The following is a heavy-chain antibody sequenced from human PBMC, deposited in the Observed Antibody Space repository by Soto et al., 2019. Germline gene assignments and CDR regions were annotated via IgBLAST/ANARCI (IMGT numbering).Heavy chain of an antibody. V-gene: IGHV3-33*01. Sequence: QVQLVESGGGVVQPGRSLRLSCAASGFTFSSYGMHWVRQAPGKGLEWVAVIWYDGSNKYYADSVKGRFTISRDNSKNTLYLQMNSLRADDTAVYYCARDTGRYWGAGPNRPLNYGMAVWGQGTTVPVSS. CDR1: GFTFSSYG. J-gene: IGHJ6*02. CDR3: ARDTGRYWGAGPNRPLNYGMAV. CDR2: IWYDGSNK. D-gene: IGHD3-16*01.